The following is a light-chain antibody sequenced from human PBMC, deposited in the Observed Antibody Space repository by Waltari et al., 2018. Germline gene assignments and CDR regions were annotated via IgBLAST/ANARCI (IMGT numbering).Light chain of an antibody. V-gene: IGLV1-40*01. CDR2: RST. Sequence: QSVLTQPPSVSGAPGQRVTISCTGSGSNIGAGYDVHWYHQVPRTAPKLLIYRSTSRPLGVPDRFFGSTSGTSASLTITGLQAEDEGDYYCQSYDTSLTVVFGGGTKLTVL. CDR1: GSNIGAGYD. J-gene: IGLJ3*02. CDR3: QSYDTSLTVV.